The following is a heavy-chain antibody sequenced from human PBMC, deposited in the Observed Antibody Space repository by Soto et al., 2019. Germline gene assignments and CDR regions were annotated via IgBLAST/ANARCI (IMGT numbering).Heavy chain of an antibody. Sequence: ETLSISYTVSGGSVSSGGYDWSWIRQPPGKGLEWIVYIYYSGSTNYNPSLKSRVTISVDTSKNQFSLKLSSVKAADTAMYFCARSQFDYLWGTSGYLDSWGQGTLVTVSS. D-gene: IGHD3-16*01. J-gene: IGHJ4*02. V-gene: IGHV4-61*08. CDR2: IYYSGST. CDR3: ARSQFDYLWGTSGYLDS. CDR1: GGSVSSGGYD.